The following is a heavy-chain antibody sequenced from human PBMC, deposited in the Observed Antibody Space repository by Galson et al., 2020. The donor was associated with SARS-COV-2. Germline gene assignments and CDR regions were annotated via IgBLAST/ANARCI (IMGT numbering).Heavy chain of an antibody. CDR2: INHSGST. J-gene: IGHJ3*02. V-gene: IGHV4-34*01. CDR3: ARTKKGKYCSGGSCYRGAFDI. D-gene: IGHD2-15*01. Sequence: SETLSLTCAVYGGSFSGYYWSWIRQPPGKGLEWIGEINHSGSTNYNPSLKSRVTISVDTSKNQFSLKLSSVTAADTAVYYCARTKKGKYCSGGSCYRGAFDIWGQGTMVTVSS. CDR1: GGSFSGYY.